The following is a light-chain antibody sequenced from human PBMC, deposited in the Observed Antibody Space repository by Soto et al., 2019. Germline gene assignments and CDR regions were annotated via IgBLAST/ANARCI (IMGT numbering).Light chain of an antibody. Sequence: QAVVTQPPSASGTPGQRVTISCSGSSSNIGSNSVHWYQQLPGTAPKLLIYSNSQRPSGVTERISGSKSGTSASLAISGLRSEDEADYYCAAWDDSLSVVVFGGGTKLTVL. V-gene: IGLV1-47*01. CDR2: SNS. J-gene: IGLJ2*01. CDR1: SSNIGSNS. CDR3: AAWDDSLSVVV.